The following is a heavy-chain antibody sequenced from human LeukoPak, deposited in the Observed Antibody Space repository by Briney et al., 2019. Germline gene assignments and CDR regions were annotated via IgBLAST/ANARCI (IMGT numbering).Heavy chain of an antibody. CDR3: AKSGGYGLIDY. V-gene: IGHV4-39*01. Sequence: SETLSLTCTVSGGSISSSSYYWGRIRQPAGKGLEWIGSIYYSGSTYYNPSLKSRVTITVDTSKKLFPLRLNSVTAADTAMYYCAKSGGYGLIDYWGQGTLVTVSS. CDR2: IYYSGST. D-gene: IGHD1-26*01. J-gene: IGHJ4*02. CDR1: GGSISSSSYY.